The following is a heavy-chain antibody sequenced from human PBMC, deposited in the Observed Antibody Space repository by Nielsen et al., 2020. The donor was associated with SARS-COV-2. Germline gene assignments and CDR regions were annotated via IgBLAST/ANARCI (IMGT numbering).Heavy chain of an antibody. CDR3: ARVGNGKYSANY. Sequence: GESLKISCAASGFTFSSYWMSWVRQAPGKGLEWVANIKQDGSEKYYVDSVKGRFTISRDNAKNSLYLQMNSLRAEDTAVYYCARVGNGKYSANYWGQGTLVTVSS. V-gene: IGHV3-7*01. CDR1: GFTFSSYW. J-gene: IGHJ4*02. D-gene: IGHD6-6*01. CDR2: IKQDGSEK.